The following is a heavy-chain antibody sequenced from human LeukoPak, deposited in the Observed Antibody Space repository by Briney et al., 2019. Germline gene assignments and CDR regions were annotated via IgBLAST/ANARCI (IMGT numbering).Heavy chain of an antibody. V-gene: IGHV3-21*01. J-gene: IGHJ4*02. CDR3: ARDYYGDYGFDY. Sequence: GGSLRLSCAASGFTFSSYSMNWVRQAPGRGLEWVSSISGSGSNIYYADSLQGRFTISRDNAKNSLYLQMNSLRAEDTAVYYCARDYYGDYGFDYWGQGTLLTVSS. CDR2: ISGSGSNI. CDR1: GFTFSSYS. D-gene: IGHD4-17*01.